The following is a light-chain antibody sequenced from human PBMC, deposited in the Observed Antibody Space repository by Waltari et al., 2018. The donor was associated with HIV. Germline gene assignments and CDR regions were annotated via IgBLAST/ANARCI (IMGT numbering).Light chain of an antibody. J-gene: IGLJ3*02. CDR3: QSYDISLSGLGV. CDR2: DNN. V-gene: IGLV1-40*01. CDR1: SSNIGAGYD. Sequence: QSVLTQPPSVSGAPGQRVTISCTGSSSNIGAGYDVHWYQQLPGTAPKLLISDNNNRPSGVPDRFSGSKSGTSASLAITGLQADDEADYYCQSYDISLSGLGVFGGGTKLTVL.